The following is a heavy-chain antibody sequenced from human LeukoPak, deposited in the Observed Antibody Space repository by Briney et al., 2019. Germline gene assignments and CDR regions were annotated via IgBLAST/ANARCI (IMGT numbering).Heavy chain of an antibody. CDR1: GFTFDDYA. CDR2: ISWNSGSI. J-gene: IGHJ6*02. D-gene: IGHD2-15*01. CDR3: AKDEIGGGYYYDGMDV. Sequence: PGRSLRLSCAASGFTFDDYAMHWVRQAPGKGLEWVSGISWNSGSIGYADSVKGRFTISRDNAKNSLYLQMNSVRAEDTALYYCAKDEIGGGYYYDGMDVWGQGTTVTVSS. V-gene: IGHV3-9*01.